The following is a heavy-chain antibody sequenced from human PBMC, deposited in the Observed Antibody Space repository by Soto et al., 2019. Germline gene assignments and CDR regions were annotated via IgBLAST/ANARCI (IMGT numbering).Heavy chain of an antibody. D-gene: IGHD3-10*01. CDR3: ATGSSALDN. CDR2: IGFDGTYK. V-gene: IGHV3-33*03. CDR1: FANYA. J-gene: IGHJ4*02. Sequence: QVQLVESGGGVVRPGASLRLSCAAFANYAMHWVGQAPGQGLEWVAAIGFDGTYKGYADSVKGRFTISRDNAENRLYLQMDSLRVEDTALYYGATGSSALDNWGQGTLVTVSS.